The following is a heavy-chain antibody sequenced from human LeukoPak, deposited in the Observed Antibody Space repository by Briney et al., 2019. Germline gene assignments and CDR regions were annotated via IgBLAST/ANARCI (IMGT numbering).Heavy chain of an antibody. CDR1: GFTFDDYA. V-gene: IGHV3-9*01. J-gene: IGHJ6*02. CDR2: ISWNSGSI. D-gene: IGHD3-3*01. CDR3: AREDYYFWSGRQGMDV. Sequence: PGGSLRLSCAASGFTFDDYAMHWVRQAPGKGLEWVSGISWNSGSIGYADSEKGRFTISRDNAKNSLYLQMNSMRAEDTAVYYCAREDYYFWSGRQGMDVWGQGTTVTVSS.